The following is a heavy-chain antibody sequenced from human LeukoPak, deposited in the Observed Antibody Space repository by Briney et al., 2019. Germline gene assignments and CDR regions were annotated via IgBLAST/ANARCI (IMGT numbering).Heavy chain of an antibody. Sequence: ASVKVSCKASGGTFSSYAISWVRQAPGQGLEWMGRIIPILGTANYAQKFQGRVTITADESTSTAYMELSSLRSEDTAVYYCAREYYSNSPGYFDYWGQGTLVTVSS. D-gene: IGHD4-11*01. CDR3: AREYYSNSPGYFDY. J-gene: IGHJ4*02. CDR1: GGTFSSYA. V-gene: IGHV1-69*11. CDR2: IIPILGTA.